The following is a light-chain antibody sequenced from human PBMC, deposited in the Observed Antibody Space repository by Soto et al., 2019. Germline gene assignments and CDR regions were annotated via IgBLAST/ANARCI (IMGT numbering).Light chain of an antibody. V-gene: IGLV2-14*02. CDR2: EVT. Sequence: QSVLTQPASVSGSPGQSITISCTRTSSDIGSYNLVSWYQQYPGKAPKLMIYEVTNRPSGISNRFSGSKSGNTASLTISGLQAEDEADYYCSSHTSSRTRVFGGGTKLTVL. CDR1: SSDIGSYNL. CDR3: SSHTSSRTRV. J-gene: IGLJ2*01.